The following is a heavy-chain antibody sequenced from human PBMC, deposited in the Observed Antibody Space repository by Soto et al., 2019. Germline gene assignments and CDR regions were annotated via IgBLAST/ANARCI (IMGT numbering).Heavy chain of an antibody. V-gene: IGHV4-59*01. D-gene: IGHD6-6*01. CDR1: GGTMSGFC. Sequence: QVQLQESGPGLVRPSETLSLTCDVSGGTMSGFCWSWIRQSPGKGLEWIGHVYYSGATDYNPSLKSRVTSSEDTSRRQFSLKLNSVSAADTAVYYCARGGTAARRPGFYFFYMDVWGKGTTVNV. CDR2: VYYSGAT. CDR3: ARGGTAARRPGFYFFYMDV. J-gene: IGHJ6*03.